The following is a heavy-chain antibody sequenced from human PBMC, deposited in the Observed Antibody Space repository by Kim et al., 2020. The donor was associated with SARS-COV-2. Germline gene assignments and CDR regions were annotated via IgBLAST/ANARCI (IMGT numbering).Heavy chain of an antibody. CDR1: GGTFSSYA. D-gene: IGHD5-12*01. V-gene: IGHV1-69*06. CDR3: ASEKVATSSFDY. Sequence: SVKVSCKASGGTFSSYAISWVRQAPGQGLEWMGGIIPIFGTANYAQKFQGRVTITADKSTSTAYMELSSLRSEDTAVYYCASEKVATSSFDYWGQGTLVTVSS. J-gene: IGHJ4*02. CDR2: IIPIFGTA.